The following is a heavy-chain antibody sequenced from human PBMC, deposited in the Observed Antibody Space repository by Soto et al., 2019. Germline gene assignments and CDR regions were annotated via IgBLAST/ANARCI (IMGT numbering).Heavy chain of an antibody. V-gene: IGHV6-1*01. CDR1: GDSVSSNSAA. CDR3: ARGLQPEEYCSSTSCYLYYYYGMDV. D-gene: IGHD2-2*01. Sequence: SQTLSLTCAISGDSVSSNSAAWNWIRQSPSRGLEWLGRTYYRSKWYNDYAVSVKSRITINPDTSKNQFSLQLNSVTPEDTAVYYCARGLQPEEYCSSTSCYLYYYYGMDVWGQGTTVTVSS. CDR2: TYYRSKWYN. J-gene: IGHJ6*02.